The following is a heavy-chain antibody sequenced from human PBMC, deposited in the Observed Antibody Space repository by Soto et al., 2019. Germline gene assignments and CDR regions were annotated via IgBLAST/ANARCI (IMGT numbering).Heavy chain of an antibody. CDR2: IYPGDSET. CDR3: ARRVGTWPFHFDY. CDR1: GYRFTNYW. V-gene: IGHV5-51*01. J-gene: IGHJ4*02. Sequence: GESLKISCEGSGYRFTNYWIGWVRQMPGKGLEWMEIIYPGDSETRYSPSFEGRVTISVDTSINTAYVQWSSLQASDTAIYYCARRVGTWPFHFDYWGQGTLVTVSS.